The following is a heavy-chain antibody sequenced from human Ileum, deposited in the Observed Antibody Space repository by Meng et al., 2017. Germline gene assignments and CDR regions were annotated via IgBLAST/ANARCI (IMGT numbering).Heavy chain of an antibody. CDR1: GYAFTNYP. D-gene: IGHD2-2*03. Sequence: QVHVVPTEAGQKKPGASGTLSCKASGYAFTNYPIHWGRQAPGQRAEWMGCINPGNGETEFSQKFQGRVSITRDTSATTAYMELTSLRSEDTAVYYCASRAGFNMDPFDYWGQGTLVTVSS. CDR2: INPGNGET. CDR3: ASRAGFNMDPFDY. V-gene: IGHV1-3*05. J-gene: IGHJ4*02.